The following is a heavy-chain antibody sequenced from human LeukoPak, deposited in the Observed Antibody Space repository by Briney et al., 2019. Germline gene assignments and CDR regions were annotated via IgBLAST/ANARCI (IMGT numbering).Heavy chain of an antibody. V-gene: IGHV3-30*18. CDR3: AKYVMTTVVTPTLLADY. J-gene: IGHJ4*02. CDR2: ISYDGSNN. D-gene: IGHD4-23*01. Sequence: GRSLRLSCAASGFTFSSYGMHCVRQAPGTGLGWVAVISYDGSNNYYADSVKGRFTISRDDSKNTLYLQMNSLRAEDTAVYYCAKYVMTTVVTPTLLADYWGQGTLVTVSS. CDR1: GFTFSSYG.